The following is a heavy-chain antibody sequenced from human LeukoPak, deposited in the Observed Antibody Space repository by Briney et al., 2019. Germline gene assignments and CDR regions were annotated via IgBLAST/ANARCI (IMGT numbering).Heavy chain of an antibody. J-gene: IGHJ5*02. CDR2: IYYSGGT. CDR1: GGSISSYY. V-gene: IGHV4-59*01. CDR3: ARAGFTMVRGVIGWFDP. Sequence: SETLYLTCTVSGGSISSYYWSWIRQPPGKGLEWIGYIYYSGGTNYNPSLKSRVTISVDTSKNQFPLKLSSVTAADTAVYYCARAGFTMVRGVIGWFDPWGQGTLVTVSS. D-gene: IGHD3-10*01.